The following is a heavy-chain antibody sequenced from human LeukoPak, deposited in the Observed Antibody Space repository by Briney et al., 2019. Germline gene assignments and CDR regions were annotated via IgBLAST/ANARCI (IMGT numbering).Heavy chain of an antibody. CDR2: IYFTGTT. CDR3: ARQLGAYSYPFDI. J-gene: IGHJ3*02. D-gene: IGHD3-16*01. CDR1: GGSISSSSYY. V-gene: IGHV4-39*01. Sequence: SETLSLTCTVSGGSISSSSYYWGWIRQPPGKGLEWIGSIYFTGTTLYNPSLTSRVTISVDTSKNQLSLRLNSVTAADTAVYYCARQLGAYSYPFDIWGQGTKVTVSS.